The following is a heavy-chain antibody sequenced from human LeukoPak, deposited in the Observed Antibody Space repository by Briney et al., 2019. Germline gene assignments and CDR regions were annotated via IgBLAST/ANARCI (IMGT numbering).Heavy chain of an antibody. CDR3: AKDTGGWYFDL. Sequence: PGGSLRLSCAASGFTFSTYAMNWVRQAPGKGLEWVSTLSGNGGTTYYADSVKGRFTISRDNSKNTLFLHMNSLRAEDAAVYYCAKDTGGWYFDLWGRGALVTVSS. CDR1: GFTFSTYA. D-gene: IGHD1-26*01. CDR2: LSGNGGTT. J-gene: IGHJ2*01. V-gene: IGHV3-23*01.